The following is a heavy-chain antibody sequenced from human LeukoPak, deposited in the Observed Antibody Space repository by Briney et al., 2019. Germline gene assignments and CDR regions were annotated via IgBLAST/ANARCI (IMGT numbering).Heavy chain of an antibody. CDR1: GFTFDDYA. D-gene: IGHD6-6*01. Sequence: PGGSLRLSCAASGFTFDDYAMHWVRRAPGRGLEWVSGISWNSGSMDYADSVKGRFTISRDNAKNSLYLQMNSLRAEDTALYYCAKRSTYYFDYWGQGTLVTVSS. J-gene: IGHJ4*02. CDR2: ISWNSGSM. CDR3: AKRSTYYFDY. V-gene: IGHV3-9*01.